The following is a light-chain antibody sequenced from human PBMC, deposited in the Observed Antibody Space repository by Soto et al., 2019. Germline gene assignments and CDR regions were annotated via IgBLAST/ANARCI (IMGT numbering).Light chain of an antibody. J-gene: IGKJ1*01. V-gene: IGKV1-5*01. Sequence: DIQMTQSPSTLSASIGDRVTITCRASQSINNWLAWYQQKPGKAPKLLIYGVSSVEGGVPSRFSGSGSGPEFTLTITRLQPDDFATYYCQQYNNYSPWTFGQGTKVDIK. CDR3: QQYNNYSPWT. CDR2: GVS. CDR1: QSINNW.